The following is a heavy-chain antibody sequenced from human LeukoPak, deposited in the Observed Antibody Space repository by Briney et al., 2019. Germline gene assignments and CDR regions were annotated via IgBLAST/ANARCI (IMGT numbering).Heavy chain of an antibody. V-gene: IGHV3-21*06. J-gene: IGHJ4*02. CDR2: ISSGGNYI. CDR1: GFTFSNYN. CDR3: ARDLRL. Sequence: GGSLRLSCAASGFTFSNYNMNWVRQAPGKGLEWVSSISSGGNYIYYADSVKGRFTISRDNAKNSLYLQMNSLRADDAAVYYCARDLRLWGQGTLVTVSS.